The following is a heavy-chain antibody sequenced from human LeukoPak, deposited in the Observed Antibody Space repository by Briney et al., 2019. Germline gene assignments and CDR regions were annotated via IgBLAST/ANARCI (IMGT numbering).Heavy chain of an antibody. CDR3: ARGLRFGGPNWFDP. V-gene: IGHV4-34*01. CDR2: INHSGST. Sequence: SETLSLTCAVYGGSFSGYYWSWIRQPPGKGLEWIGEINHSGSTNYNPSLKSRVTISVDTSKNQFSLKLSPVTAADTAVYYCARGLRFGGPNWFDPWGQGTLVTVSS. D-gene: IGHD3-10*01. CDR1: GGSFSGYY. J-gene: IGHJ5*02.